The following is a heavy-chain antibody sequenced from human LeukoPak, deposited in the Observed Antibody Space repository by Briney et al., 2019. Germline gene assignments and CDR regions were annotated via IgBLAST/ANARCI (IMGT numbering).Heavy chain of an antibody. Sequence: EAGGSLRLSCAASGFTFSSYAMSWVRQAPGKGLEWVTAISGSGGSTYYADSVKGRFTISRDNSKNTLYLEMDSLRAEYYCVYYCANGRRTGAPAIWGQGTMVTVSS. V-gene: IGHV3-23*01. CDR3: ANGRRTGAPAI. CDR1: GFTFSSYA. CDR2: ISGSGGST. D-gene: IGHD1-1*01. J-gene: IGHJ4*02.